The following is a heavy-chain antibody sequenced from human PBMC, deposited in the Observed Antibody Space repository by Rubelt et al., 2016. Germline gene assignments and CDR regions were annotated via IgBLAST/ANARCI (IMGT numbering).Heavy chain of an antibody. CDR2: IYHSGST. Sequence: QLQLQESGPGLVKPSETLSLTCTVSGGSISSSSYYWGWIRQPPGKGLEWIGSIYHSGSTYYNPSLKSRVTISVDTSKNQFSLKLSSVTAADTAVYYCARVEWSYYATFDIWGQGTMVTVSS. J-gene: IGHJ3*02. V-gene: IGHV4-39*07. D-gene: IGHD1-26*01. CDR3: ARVEWSYYATFDI. CDR1: GGSISSSSYY.